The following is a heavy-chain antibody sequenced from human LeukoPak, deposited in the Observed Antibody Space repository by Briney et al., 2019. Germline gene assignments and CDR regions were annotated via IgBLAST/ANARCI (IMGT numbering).Heavy chain of an antibody. V-gene: IGHV3-21*01. CDR1: GFTFSSYS. Sequence: GGSLRLSCAASGFTFSSYSMNWVRQAPGKGLEWVSSISSSSSYIYYADSVKGRFTISRDNAKNSLYLQMNSLRAEDTAVYYCARDLSSVSNYYDSSGYYQHPPFDYWGQGTLVTVSS. J-gene: IGHJ4*02. CDR2: ISSSSSYI. CDR3: ARDLSSVSNYYDSSGYYQHPPFDY. D-gene: IGHD3-22*01.